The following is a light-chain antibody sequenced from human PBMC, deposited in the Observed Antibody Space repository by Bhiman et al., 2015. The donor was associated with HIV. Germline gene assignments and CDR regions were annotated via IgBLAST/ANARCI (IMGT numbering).Light chain of an antibody. CDR1: SSDVGGYNY. CDR3: SSYTTSSTLGV. J-gene: IGLJ1*01. CDR2: DVS. V-gene: IGLV2-14*03. Sequence: QSALTQPASVSGSPGQSITISCTGTSSDVGGYNYVSWYQQYPGKAPKLMIYDVSNRPSGVPNRFSGSKSDNTASLTISGLQAEDEADYYCSSYTTSSTLGVFGTGTKVTVL.